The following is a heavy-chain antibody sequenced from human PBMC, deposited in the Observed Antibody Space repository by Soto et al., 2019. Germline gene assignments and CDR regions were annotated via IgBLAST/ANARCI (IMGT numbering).Heavy chain of an antibody. Sequence: QLQLQESGSGLVKPSQTLSLTCAVSGGSISSGGYSWSWIRQPPGKGLEWIGYIDHSGSTYYNPYLKSRVTISVDRSKNQFSLKLSSVTAADTAVYYCARDAGYCISTSCYSYFDYWGQGTLVTVSS. CDR1: GGSISSGGYS. V-gene: IGHV4-30-2*01. CDR3: ARDAGYCISTSCYSYFDY. J-gene: IGHJ4*02. D-gene: IGHD2-2*01. CDR2: IDHSGST.